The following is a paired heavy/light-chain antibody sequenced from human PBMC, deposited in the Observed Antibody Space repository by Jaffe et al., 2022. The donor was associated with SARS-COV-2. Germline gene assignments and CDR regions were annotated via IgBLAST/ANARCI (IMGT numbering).Light chain of an antibody. V-gene: IGLV1-40*01. CDR3: QSYDTTLSGSL. J-gene: IGLJ3*02. Sequence: QSVLTQPPSVSGAPGQRVTISCTGSSSNIGAGYAVHWYQQLPGTAPKLLVYGNNIRPSGVPDRFSGSNSGASASLAISGLQAEDEADYYCQSYDTTLSGSLFGGGTKLTVL. CDR1: SSNIGAGYA. CDR2: GNN.
Heavy chain of an antibody. CDR2: IYPGDSYS. J-gene: IGHJ3*01. V-gene: IGHV5-51*01. CDR3: ARHTDYGSRDGFDL. Sequence: DVQLVQSGAEVKKPGESLNISCKGFGYSFPNYYIGWVRQMPGKGLEWMGVIYPGDSYSAYSPSFQGQVTISADRSINTAYLQWSSLKTSDTAIYYCARHTDYGSRDGFDLWGQGTMVTVSS. D-gene: IGHD3-16*01. CDR1: GYSFPNYY.